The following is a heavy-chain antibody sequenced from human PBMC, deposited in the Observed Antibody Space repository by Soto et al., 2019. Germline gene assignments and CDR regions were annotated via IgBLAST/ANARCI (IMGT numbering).Heavy chain of an antibody. CDR1: GGSISSGGYY. D-gene: IGHD3-3*01. J-gene: IGHJ4*02. V-gene: IGHV4-31*03. Sequence: PSETLSLTCTVSGGSISSGGYYWSWIRQHPGKGLEWIGYIYYSGSTYYNPSLKNRVTISVDTSKNQFSLKLSSVTAADTAVYYCARGPITIFGVARYYFDYWGQGTLVTVSS. CDR3: ARGPITIFGVARYYFDY. CDR2: IYYSGST.